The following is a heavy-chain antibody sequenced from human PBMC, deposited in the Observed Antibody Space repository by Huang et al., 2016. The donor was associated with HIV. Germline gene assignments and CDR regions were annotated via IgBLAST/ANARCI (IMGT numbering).Heavy chain of an antibody. V-gene: IGHV1-8*01. Sequence: QVQLVQSGAEVKKPGASVKVSCKASGYTFSNYDINWVRQAPGQGLEWMGGMNPNSGNTGYARKVQGRVTMTRSTAISTAYMELSRLRFEDTAVYYCATLPPVNYGRSGGRVRDYWGQGSLVTVSS. D-gene: IGHD2-15*01. J-gene: IGHJ4*02. CDR3: ATLPPVNYGRSGGRVRDY. CDR2: MNPNSGNT. CDR1: GYTFSNYD.